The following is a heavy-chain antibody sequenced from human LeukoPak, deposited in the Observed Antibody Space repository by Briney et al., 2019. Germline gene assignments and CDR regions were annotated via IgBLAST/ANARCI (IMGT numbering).Heavy chain of an antibody. CDR3: AKGNGHIVVVTAIS. CDR1: GFTFSSYA. D-gene: IGHD2-21*02. Sequence: PGGSLRLSCAASGFTFSSYAMTWVRQAPGKGLEWVSAISSSGGSTYYADSVKGRFTISRDNSKNTLYLQMNSLRAEDTAVYYCAKGNGHIVVVTAISRGQGTLVTVSS. CDR2: ISSSGGST. J-gene: IGHJ4*02. V-gene: IGHV3-23*01.